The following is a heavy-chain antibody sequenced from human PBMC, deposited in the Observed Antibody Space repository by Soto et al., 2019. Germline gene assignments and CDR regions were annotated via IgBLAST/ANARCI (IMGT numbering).Heavy chain of an antibody. CDR3: ARAPRSSGYYHYAMDV. J-gene: IGHJ6*02. Sequence: QVQLAQSGAEVKKPGASVKVSCEASGYTFSNYAIHWVRQAPGQRLEWMAWINAGNGDTKYSQNFQGRVTITRDTSASTAYMDLSSLRPEDTAVYYCARAPRSSGYYHYAMDVWGQGTTVTVS. CDR2: INAGNGDT. D-gene: IGHD3-9*01. CDR1: GYTFSNYA. V-gene: IGHV1-3*01.